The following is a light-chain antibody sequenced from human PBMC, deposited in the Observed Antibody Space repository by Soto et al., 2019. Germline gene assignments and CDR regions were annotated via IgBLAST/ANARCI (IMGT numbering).Light chain of an antibody. J-gene: IGKJ1*01. CDR1: QSVSSN. V-gene: IGKV3-15*01. CDR3: QQYNNWPRT. Sequence: EIVMTQSPATLSVSPGERATLSCRASQSVSSNLAWYQQKPGQAPRLLIYGASTRATGIPARFSGSGPVTEVTLTISSLQSEDFAVYYCQQYNNWPRTFCQGTKVEIK. CDR2: GAS.